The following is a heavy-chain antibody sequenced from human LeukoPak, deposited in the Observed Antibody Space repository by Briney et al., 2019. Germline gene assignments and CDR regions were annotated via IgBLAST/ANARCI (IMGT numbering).Heavy chain of an antibody. CDR1: GGTFSSYA. Sequence: SVKVSCKASGGTFSSYAISWVRQAPGQGLEWMGGIIPIFGTANYAQKFQGRVTITADESTSTAYMELSSLRSEDTAVCYYASPPAYSYGYRFDYYYGMDVWGQGTTVTVSS. CDR3: ASPPAYSYGYRFDYYYGMDV. J-gene: IGHJ6*02. V-gene: IGHV1-69*13. D-gene: IGHD5-18*01. CDR2: IIPIFGTA.